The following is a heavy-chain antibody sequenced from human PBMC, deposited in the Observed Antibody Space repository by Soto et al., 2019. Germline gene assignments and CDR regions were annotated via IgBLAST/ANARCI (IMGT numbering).Heavy chain of an antibody. V-gene: IGHV4-59*01. CDR3: ARDWRGTSGWFPDVYFDV. CDR1: GISINNNY. CDR2: ILDTGST. J-gene: IGHJ4*02. D-gene: IGHD6-19*01. Sequence: QVQLRESGPGLVKPSETLSLTCTVSGISINNNYWSWIRQPPGKELEWIGDILDTGSTNYNPSLGGRASLSIDTSKSQFSLKLASVTAADTAMYFCARDWRGTSGWFPDVYFDVWSPGTLITVS.